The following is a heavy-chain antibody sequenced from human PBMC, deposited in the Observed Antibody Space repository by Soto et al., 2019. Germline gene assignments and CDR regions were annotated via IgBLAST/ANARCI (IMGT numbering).Heavy chain of an antibody. Sequence: QVQLVQSGDEVKKPGASVKVSCKASGYIFVNYGIAWVRQAPGQGLEWMGWISPYTGNTHSASKVHGRRNMTTDTSTSTAYMDLGSLTSDDTAVYYCVMVDNYVTPTPQDVWGQGTTVTVSS. D-gene: IGHD3-16*01. J-gene: IGHJ6*02. CDR2: ISPYTGNT. CDR1: GYIFVNYG. V-gene: IGHV1-18*01. CDR3: VMVDNYVTPTPQDV.